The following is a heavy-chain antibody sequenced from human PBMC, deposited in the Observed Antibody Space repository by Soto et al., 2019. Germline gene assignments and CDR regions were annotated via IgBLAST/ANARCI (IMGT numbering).Heavy chain of an antibody. CDR3: AREGCGGDCYSYYYYGMDV. J-gene: IGHJ6*02. CDR2: IWYDGSNK. V-gene: IGHV3-33*01. Sequence: QVQLVESGGGVVQPGRSLRLSCAASGFTFSSYGMHWVRQAPGKGLEWVAVIWYDGSNKYYADSVKGRFTISRDNSNNTLYLQMNSLRAEDTAVYYCAREGCGGDCYSYYYYGMDVWGQGTTVTVSS. D-gene: IGHD2-21*02. CDR1: GFTFSSYG.